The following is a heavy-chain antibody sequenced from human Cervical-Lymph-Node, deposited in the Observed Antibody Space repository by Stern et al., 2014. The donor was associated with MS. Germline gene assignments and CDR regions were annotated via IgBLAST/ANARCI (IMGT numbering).Heavy chain of an antibody. Sequence: VQLGESGAEVKRPGSSVKVSCKASGVSLGGTAISWVRQAPGQGLEWMGGIIPLFIRTNYAQKFQGRVIITADELTNTAHMELRSLRSDDTAMYYCARDCGGDCPFDLWGQGTLVTVSS. J-gene: IGHJ5*02. CDR3: ARDCGGDCPFDL. CDR2: IIPLFIRT. D-gene: IGHD2-21*02. CDR1: GVSLGGTA. V-gene: IGHV1-69*01.